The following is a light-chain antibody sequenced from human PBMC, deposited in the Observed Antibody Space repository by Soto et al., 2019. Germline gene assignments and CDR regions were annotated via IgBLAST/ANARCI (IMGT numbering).Light chain of an antibody. CDR2: EGS. Sequence: QSALTQPASVSGSPGQSITISCTGTSSDVGSYNLVSWYQQHPGKARKLMIYEGSKRPSGVSNRFSGSKSGNTASLTISGLQAEDEADYYCCSYAGSSIYVVFGGGTKLTVL. CDR3: CSYAGSSIYVV. J-gene: IGLJ2*01. CDR1: SSDVGSYNL. V-gene: IGLV2-23*01.